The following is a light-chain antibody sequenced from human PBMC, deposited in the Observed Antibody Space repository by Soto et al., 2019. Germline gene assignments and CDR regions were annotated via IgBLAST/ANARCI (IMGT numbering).Light chain of an antibody. CDR3: GTWDSSLSAWV. CDR2: EVS. CDR1: SSDVGAHNF. J-gene: IGLJ3*02. V-gene: IGLV2-14*01. Sequence: QSALTQPASVSGSPGQAITISCSGSSSDVGAHNFVSWYQHHPGKAPKLMIYEVSNRPSGVSNRFSGSKSGNTASLTISGLQAEDEADYYCGTWDSSLSAWVFGGGTKLTVL.